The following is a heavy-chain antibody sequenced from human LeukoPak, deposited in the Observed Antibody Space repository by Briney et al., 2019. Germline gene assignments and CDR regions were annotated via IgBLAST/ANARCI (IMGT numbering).Heavy chain of an antibody. CDR2: ISSSSSTI. V-gene: IGHV3-48*01. CDR1: VFIFSSYS. CDR3: ARDSAAAGTMASDY. Sequence: GGSLRLSCAASVFIFSSYSMNWVRQAPGKGLEWVSYISSSSSTIYYADSVKGRFTISRDNAKNSLYLQMNSLRAEDTAVYYCARDSAAAGTMASDYWGQGTLVTVSS. D-gene: IGHD6-13*01. J-gene: IGHJ4*02.